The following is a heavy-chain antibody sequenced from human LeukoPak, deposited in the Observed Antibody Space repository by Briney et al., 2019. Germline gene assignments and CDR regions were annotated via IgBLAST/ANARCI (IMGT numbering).Heavy chain of an antibody. CDR2: IYYSGST. Sequence: SQTLSLTCTVSGGSISSGGHYWSWIRQHPGKGLEWIGYIYYSGSTCYNPSLKSRVIISVDTSMNQFSLRLSSVTAADTAVYYCARAPKGMTTVRYYYYYYMDVWGKGTTVTVSS. V-gene: IGHV4-31*03. CDR1: GGSISSGGHY. J-gene: IGHJ6*03. D-gene: IGHD4-11*01. CDR3: ARAPKGMTTVRYYYYYYMDV.